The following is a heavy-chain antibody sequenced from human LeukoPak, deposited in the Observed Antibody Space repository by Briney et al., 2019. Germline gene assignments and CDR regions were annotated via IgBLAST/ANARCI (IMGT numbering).Heavy chain of an antibody. D-gene: IGHD5-12*01. CDR3: VRDSAYSPDY. V-gene: IGHV1-18*03. Sequence: GDSVKVSCKTSGYIFNTYGISWVRQAPGQGLEWMAWIRGSNDNTKYAQKFQGRVTLTTDTSTSTAYMELRGLTSDDMAVYYCVRDSAYSPDYWGQGSLVTVSP. J-gene: IGHJ4*02. CDR2: IRGSNDNT. CDR1: GYIFNTYG.